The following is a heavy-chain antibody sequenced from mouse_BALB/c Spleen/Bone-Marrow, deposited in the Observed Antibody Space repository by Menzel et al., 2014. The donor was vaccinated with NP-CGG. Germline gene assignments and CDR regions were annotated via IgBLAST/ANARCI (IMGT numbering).Heavy chain of an antibody. V-gene: IGHV1-63*02. J-gene: IGHJ2*01. D-gene: IGHD4-1*01. CDR1: GYTFTNYW. CDR2: IYPGGGYT. CDR3: ARRGTGVDY. Sequence: QVHVKQSGAELVRPGTSVKISCKASGYTFTNYWLGWVKQWPGHGLEWIGDIYPGGGYTNYNEKFKGKATLAADTSSSTAYMQLSSLTSEDSAVYFCARRGTGVDYWGQGTTLTVSS.